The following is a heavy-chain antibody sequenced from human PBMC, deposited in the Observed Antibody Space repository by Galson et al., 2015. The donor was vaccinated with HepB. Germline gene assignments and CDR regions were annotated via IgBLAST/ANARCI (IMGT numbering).Heavy chain of an antibody. CDR3: ARDQGAVRGNSAYFDL. CDR1: GFTFSSYA. CDR2: ISYDGSNK. Sequence: SLRLSCAASGFTFSSYAMHWVRQASGKGLEWVAVISYDGSNKYYADSVKGRFTISRDNSKNTLYLQMNSLRAEDTAVYYCARDQGAVRGNSAYFDLWGRGTLVTVSS. J-gene: IGHJ2*01. D-gene: IGHD3-10*01. V-gene: IGHV3-30-3*01.